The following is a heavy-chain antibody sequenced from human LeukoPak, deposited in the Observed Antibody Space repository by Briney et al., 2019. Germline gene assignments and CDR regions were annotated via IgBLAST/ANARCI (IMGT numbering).Heavy chain of an antibody. Sequence: GGSLRLSCAASGFTFSSYAMSCVRQAPGKGVGWVSAISGSGGSTYYADSVKGRFTISRDNSKNTLYLQMNSLRAEDTAVYYCAKGGSAAAGTWFDPWGQGTLVTVSS. CDR3: AKGGSAAAGTWFDP. CDR2: ISGSGGST. V-gene: IGHV3-23*01. D-gene: IGHD6-13*01. J-gene: IGHJ5*02. CDR1: GFTFSSYA.